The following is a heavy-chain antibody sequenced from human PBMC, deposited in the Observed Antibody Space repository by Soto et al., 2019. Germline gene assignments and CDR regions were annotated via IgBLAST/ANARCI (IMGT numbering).Heavy chain of an antibody. J-gene: IGHJ6*03. D-gene: IGHD3-3*01. Sequence: SETLSLTCTVSGGSISSYYWSWIRQPPGKGLEWIGYIYYSGSTNYNPSLKSRVTISVDTSKNQFSLKLSSVTAADTAVYYCARQKDDFWSGPRPPYYYYYYYMDVWGKGTTVTVSS. CDR3: ARQKDDFWSGPRPPYYYYYYYMDV. V-gene: IGHV4-59*08. CDR1: GGSISSYY. CDR2: IYYSGST.